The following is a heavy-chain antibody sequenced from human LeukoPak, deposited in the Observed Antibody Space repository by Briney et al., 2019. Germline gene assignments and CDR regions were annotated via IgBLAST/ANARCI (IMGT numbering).Heavy chain of an antibody. CDR2: INHSGST. D-gene: IGHD6-6*01. CDR1: GGSFSGYY. J-gene: IGHJ4*02. CDR3: ARGLDGSSSGY. Sequence: SETLSLTCAVYGGSFSGYYWSWIRQPPGKGLEWIGEINHSGSTNYNPSLKSRVTISVDTSKNQFSLKLSPVTAADTAVYYCARGLDGSSSGYWGQGTLVTVSS. V-gene: IGHV4-34*01.